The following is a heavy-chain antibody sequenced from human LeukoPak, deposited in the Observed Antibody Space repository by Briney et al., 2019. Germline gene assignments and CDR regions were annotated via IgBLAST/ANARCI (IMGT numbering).Heavy chain of an antibody. Sequence: PSETLSLTCTVSGGSISSYYWSWLRQPPGKGLEWIGYVYSSGNTNYNPSLKTRVTISADTSMNQFSLNLSSVTAADTAAYYCARLHGGKGQYYFDYWGQGTLVTVSS. CDR2: VYSSGNT. CDR3: ARLHGGKGQYYFDY. CDR1: GGSISSYY. V-gene: IGHV4-4*09. D-gene: IGHD4-23*01. J-gene: IGHJ4*02.